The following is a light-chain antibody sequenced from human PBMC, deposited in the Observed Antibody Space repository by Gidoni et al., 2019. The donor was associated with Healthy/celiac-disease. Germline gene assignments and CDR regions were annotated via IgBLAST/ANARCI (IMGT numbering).Light chain of an antibody. CDR3: QQYGSSPLFT. Sequence: IVLTQSPGTLSLSPGERATLACRASQSVSSSYLAWYQQKPGQAPRLLIYGASSRATGIPDRFSGSGSGTDFTLTISRLEPEDFAVYYCQQYGSSPLFTFGPGTKVDIK. J-gene: IGKJ3*01. V-gene: IGKV3-20*01. CDR1: QSVSSSY. CDR2: GAS.